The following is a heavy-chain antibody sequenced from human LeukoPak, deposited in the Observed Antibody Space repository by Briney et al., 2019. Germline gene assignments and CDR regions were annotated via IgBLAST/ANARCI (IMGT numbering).Heavy chain of an antibody. CDR2: ISTYNGNT. CDR1: GYTFTSYR. D-gene: IGHD3-10*01. Sequence: ASVKVSCKASGYTFTSYRISWVRQAPGQGLEWMGLISTYNGNTNYVQKLQGRISMTTDKSTSTDYMDLRSLRSDATAVYYCARPLWFGESPSAPAPFDYWGQGTLVTVSS. CDR3: ARPLWFGESPSAPAPFDY. V-gene: IGHV1-18*01. J-gene: IGHJ4*02.